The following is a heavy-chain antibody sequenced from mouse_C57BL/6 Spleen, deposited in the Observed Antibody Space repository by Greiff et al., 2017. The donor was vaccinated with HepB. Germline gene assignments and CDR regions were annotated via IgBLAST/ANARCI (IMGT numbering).Heavy chain of an antibody. CDR1: GYTFTSYW. D-gene: IGHD2-1*01. Sequence: QVQLQQPGAELVQPGASVKLSWKASGYTFTSYWMHWVKQRPGRGLEWIGRIDPNSGGTKYNEKFKSKATLTVDKPSSTAYMQRSSLTSEDSAVYYCARDYYGNYGYFDVWGTGTTVTVSS. V-gene: IGHV1-72*01. J-gene: IGHJ1*03. CDR2: IDPNSGGT. CDR3: ARDYYGNYGYFDV.